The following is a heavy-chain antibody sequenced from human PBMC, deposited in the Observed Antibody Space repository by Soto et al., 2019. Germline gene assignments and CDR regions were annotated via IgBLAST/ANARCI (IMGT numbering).Heavy chain of an antibody. D-gene: IGHD3-10*01. CDR1: GYTFTSYG. V-gene: IGHV1-18*01. Sequence: QVQLVQSGAEVKKPGASVKVSCKASGYTFTSYGISWVRQAPGQGLEWMGWISAYNGNTNYAQKLQGRVTMTTDTSKSTAYMELRSLRSDDTAVYYCAREKYYYGSGSYYNPAPSSYYYGMDVWGQGTTVTVSS. CDR2: ISAYNGNT. CDR3: AREKYYYGSGSYYNPAPSSYYYGMDV. J-gene: IGHJ6*02.